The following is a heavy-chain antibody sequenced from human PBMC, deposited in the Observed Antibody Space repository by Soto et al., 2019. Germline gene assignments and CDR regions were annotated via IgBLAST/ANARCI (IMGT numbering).Heavy chain of an antibody. CDR2: IIPISSTT. Sequence: QGELVQSGAEVKKPGSSVKVSYKASGGNFITFAISWVRQAPGQGLEWMGEIIPISSTTKSAHKFQDRVTISADGSSSTVHMELRSLKAEDTAIYFCAKNLGIDPFGSYGLDVWGQGTTVTVSS. D-gene: IGHD7-27*01. V-gene: IGHV1-69*01. J-gene: IGHJ6*02. CDR1: GGNFITFA. CDR3: AKNLGIDPFGSYGLDV.